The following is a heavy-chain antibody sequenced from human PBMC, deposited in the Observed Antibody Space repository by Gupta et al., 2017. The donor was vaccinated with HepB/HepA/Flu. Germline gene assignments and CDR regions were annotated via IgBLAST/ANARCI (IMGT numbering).Heavy chain of an antibody. CDR3: AKAPYSNPTLPYYFDS. D-gene: IGHD6-13*01. V-gene: IGHV3-9*01. CDR2: ISWDGESI. J-gene: IGHJ4*02. Sequence: QLVESGGALVQPGGSLRLSCGASGSTFDDHAMHWVRHVPGKGLEWVSSISWDGESINYADSVRGRFTISRDNAKSSLYLEMNSLRSDDTALYFCAKAPYSNPTLPYYFDSWGQGTLVSVSS. CDR1: GSTFDDHA.